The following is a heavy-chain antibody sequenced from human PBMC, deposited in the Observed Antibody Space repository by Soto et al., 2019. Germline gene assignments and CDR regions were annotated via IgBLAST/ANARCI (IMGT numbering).Heavy chain of an antibody. CDR2: IYYSGST. CDR3: ARDLCGPPSCGMDV. D-gene: IGHD6-25*01. CDR1: GGSISSGGYY. Sequence: QVQLQESGPGLMKPSQTLSLTCTVSGGSISSGGYYWSWIRQHPGKGLEWIGYIYYSGSTYYNPSLRSRVTISVDTSKNQFSLKLSSVTAADTAVYYCARDLCGPPSCGMDVWGQGTTVTVSS. J-gene: IGHJ6*02. V-gene: IGHV4-31*03.